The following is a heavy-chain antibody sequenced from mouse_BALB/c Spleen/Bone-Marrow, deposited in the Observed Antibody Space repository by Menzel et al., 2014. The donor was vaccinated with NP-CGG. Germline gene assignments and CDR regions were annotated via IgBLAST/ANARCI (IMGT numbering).Heavy chain of an antibody. J-gene: IGHJ4*01. Sequence: GGSLTQPLGSRILSCPASRFTFSSFGMHWVRQAPVKGLEWVAYISSGSSTIYYADTVKGRFTISRDNPKNTLYLQMSSLKSEDTAMYYCGLRNAMDYWGQGTSVTVSS. V-gene: IGHV5-17*02. CDR1: RFTFSSFG. CDR3: GLRNAMDY. CDR2: ISSGSSTI. D-gene: IGHD6-5*01.